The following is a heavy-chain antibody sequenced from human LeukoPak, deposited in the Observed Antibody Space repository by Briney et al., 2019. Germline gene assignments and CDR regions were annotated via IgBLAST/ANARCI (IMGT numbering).Heavy chain of an antibody. CDR3: ARIIRWLKHHYYYYGMDV. CDR2: IIPIVGTA. Sequence: ASVKVSCKASGGTFSSYAISWVRQAPGQGLEWMGGIIPIVGTANYAQKFQGRVTITADESTSTAYMELSSLRSEDTAVYYCARIIRWLKHHYYYYGMDVWGQGTTVTVSS. CDR1: GGTFSSYA. V-gene: IGHV1-69*13. J-gene: IGHJ6*02. D-gene: IGHD4-23*01.